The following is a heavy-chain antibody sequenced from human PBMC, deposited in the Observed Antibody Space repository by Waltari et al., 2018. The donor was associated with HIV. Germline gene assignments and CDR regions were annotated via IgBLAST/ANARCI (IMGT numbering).Heavy chain of an antibody. V-gene: IGHV3-15*01. D-gene: IGHD6-13*01. J-gene: IGHJ4*02. Sequence: EVQLVESGGGLVKPGDSLRLSCAASGFFFRDDWVIWVRQAPGKGLQWVGRIKDKPNDEAVDYGAAVEGRVTISRDDSKNMVYLQMRSLTIEDTAVYFCSTWQVGSSWGQGTLVTVSS. CDR3: STWQVGSS. CDR2: IKDKPNDEAV. CDR1: GFFFRDDW.